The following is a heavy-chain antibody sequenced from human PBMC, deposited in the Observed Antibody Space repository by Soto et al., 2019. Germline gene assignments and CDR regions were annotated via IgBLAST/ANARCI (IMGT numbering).Heavy chain of an antibody. J-gene: IGHJ1*01. CDR2: MNPNSGNT. CDR1: EYTFTSYD. CDR3: SREEYSSGSVDF. V-gene: IGHV1-8*01. D-gene: IGHD6-19*01. Sequence: ASVKVSCKASEYTFTSYDINWVRQATGQGLEWMGWMNPNSGNTGYAQKFQGRDTMTRNTSISTAYMELSSLRSEDTAVYYCSREEYSSGSVDFWGQGTLVIGSS.